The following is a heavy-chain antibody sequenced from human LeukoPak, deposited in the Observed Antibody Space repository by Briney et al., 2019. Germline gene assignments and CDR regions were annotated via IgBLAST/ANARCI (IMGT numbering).Heavy chain of an antibody. CDR1: GYTFTSYD. J-gene: IGHJ4*02. Sequence: ASVKVSCKASGYTFTSYDINWVRQATGQGLEWMGWMNPNSGNTGYAQKFQGRVTMTRDTSVSTVYMELSRLGSDDTAVYYCARDWGYYGSGNYFFDYWGQGTLVTVSS. V-gene: IGHV1-8*01. CDR3: ARDWGYYGSGNYFFDY. D-gene: IGHD3-10*01. CDR2: MNPNSGNT.